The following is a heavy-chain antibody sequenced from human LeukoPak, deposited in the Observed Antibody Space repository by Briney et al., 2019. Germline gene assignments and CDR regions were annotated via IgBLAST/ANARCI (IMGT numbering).Heavy chain of an antibody. CDR2: IRYDGSKK. CDR1: GFTFSSYG. CDR3: AKGSYYGFDDAFDI. V-gene: IGHV3-30*02. J-gene: IGHJ3*02. Sequence: GGYLRLSCAASGFTFSSYGMHWVRQAPGKGLEWVAFIRYDGSKKYYADSVKGRFTVSRDNSKNTLYLQMNSLRGEDTAVYYCAKGSYYGFDDAFDIWGQGTMVTVSS. D-gene: IGHD2/OR15-2a*01.